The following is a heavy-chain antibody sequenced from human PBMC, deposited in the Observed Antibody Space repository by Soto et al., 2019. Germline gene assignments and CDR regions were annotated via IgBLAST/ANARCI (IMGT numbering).Heavy chain of an antibody. V-gene: IGHV4-59*01. CDR2: IYYSGST. Sequence: PWETLSLTCTVSGGSISSYYWSWIRQPPGKGLEWIGYIYYSGSTNYNPSLKSRVTISVDTSKNQFSLKLSSVTAADTAVYYCARGRIAAWFDPWGQGTLVTVSS. D-gene: IGHD6-13*01. CDR1: GGSISSYY. CDR3: ARGRIAAWFDP. J-gene: IGHJ5*02.